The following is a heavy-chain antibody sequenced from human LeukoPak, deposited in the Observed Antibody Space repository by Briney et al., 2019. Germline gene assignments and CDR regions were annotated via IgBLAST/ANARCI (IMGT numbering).Heavy chain of an antibody. V-gene: IGHV4-59*12. D-gene: IGHD3-22*01. CDR2: IFYSGQT. CDR3: ARWNYYDPIRAFDI. J-gene: IGHJ3*02. Sequence: PSETLSLTCTVSGGSLSSYYWIWIRQPPGKGLEYIGYIFYSGQTNYNPSLKSRVTISVDTSKNEFSLNLSSVTAADTAVYYCARWNYYDPIRAFDIWGRGTMVTVSS. CDR1: GGSLSSYY.